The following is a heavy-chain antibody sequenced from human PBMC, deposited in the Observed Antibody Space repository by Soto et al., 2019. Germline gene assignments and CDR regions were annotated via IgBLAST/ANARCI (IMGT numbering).Heavy chain of an antibody. D-gene: IGHD5-18*01. V-gene: IGHV3-73*01. J-gene: IGHJ4*02. Sequence: GGSLRLSCAASGFTFSGSAMHWVRQASGKGLEWVGRIRSKANSYATAYAASVKGRFTISRDDSKNTAYLQMNSLKTEDTAVYYCTRSIRGYSYGYDYWGQGTLVTVSS. CDR3: TRSIRGYSYGYDY. CDR2: IRSKANSYAT. CDR1: GFTFSGSA.